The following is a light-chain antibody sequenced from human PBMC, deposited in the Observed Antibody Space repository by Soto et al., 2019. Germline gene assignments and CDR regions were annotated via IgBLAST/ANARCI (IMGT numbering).Light chain of an antibody. J-gene: IGKJ1*01. Sequence: DIQMTQSPSTLSASIGDRVAITCRASQSISSWLAWYQQKPGKAPKLLIFDASTLEIGVSSRFSGSASGTDFTLTISSLQPDDFATYYVQEYSTFSFGQGTKVEV. V-gene: IGKV1-5*01. CDR1: QSISSW. CDR2: DAS. CDR3: QEYSTFS.